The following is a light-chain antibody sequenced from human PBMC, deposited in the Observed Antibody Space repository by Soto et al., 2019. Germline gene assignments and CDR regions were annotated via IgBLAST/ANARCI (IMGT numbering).Light chain of an antibody. V-gene: IGLV2-14*01. CDR1: SSDVGVYNY. CDR3: SSYTSSSTYV. Sequence: QSALTQPASVSGSPGQSITISCTGTSSDVGVYNYVSWYQQHPGKAPKLMIYDVSNRPSGVSNRFSGSKSGNTASLTISGLQAEDKADYYCSSYTSSSTYVFGTGTKLTVL. J-gene: IGLJ1*01. CDR2: DVS.